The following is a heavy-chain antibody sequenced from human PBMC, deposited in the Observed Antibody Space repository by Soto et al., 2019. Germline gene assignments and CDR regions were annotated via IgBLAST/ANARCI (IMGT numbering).Heavy chain of an antibody. Sequence: QLQLQESGPGLVKPSETLSLTCTVSGGSVSSSSYYWGWVRQPPGKGLEWIGSVYYSGSTYYNPSLESRVTRSVDKSKNQFSLKRMSLSAADTAVYYCGRLEGLATISYYFDYWGQGALVTVSS. D-gene: IGHD3-9*01. CDR3: GRLEGLATISYYFDY. J-gene: IGHJ4*02. V-gene: IGHV4-39*01. CDR1: GGSVSSSSYY. CDR2: VYYSGST.